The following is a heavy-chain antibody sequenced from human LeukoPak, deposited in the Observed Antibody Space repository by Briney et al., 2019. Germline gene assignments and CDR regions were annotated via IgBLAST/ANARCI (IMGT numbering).Heavy chain of an antibody. V-gene: IGHV3-74*01. J-gene: IGHJ4*02. Sequence: PGGSPRLSCAASGFTFSSYWMRWVRQAPGKGLVWVSRINSDGSSTSYADSVKGRFTISRDNAKNTLYLQMNSLRAEDTAVYYCAREGGDYDILTGYYSSWGQGTLVTVSS. CDR3: AREGGDYDILTGYYSS. CDR1: GFTFSSYW. CDR2: INSDGSST. D-gene: IGHD3-9*01.